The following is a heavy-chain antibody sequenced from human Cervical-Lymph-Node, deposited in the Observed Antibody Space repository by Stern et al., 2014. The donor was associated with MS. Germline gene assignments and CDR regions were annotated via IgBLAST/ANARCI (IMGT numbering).Heavy chain of an antibody. CDR3: ARAGKLRYFDWLLPTYYYYGMDV. J-gene: IGHJ6*02. Sequence: QVQLGQSGAEVKKPGSSVKVSCKASGGTFSSYAISWVRQAPGQGLEWMGGIIPIFCTANYAQKFQGRVTITADESTSTAYMELSSLRSEDTAVYYCARAGKLRYFDWLLPTYYYYGMDVWGQGTTVTVSS. D-gene: IGHD3-9*01. V-gene: IGHV1-69*01. CDR2: IIPIFCTA. CDR1: GGTFSSYA.